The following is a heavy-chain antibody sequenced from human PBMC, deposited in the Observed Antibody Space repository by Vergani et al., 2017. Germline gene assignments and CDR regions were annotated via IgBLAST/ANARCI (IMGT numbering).Heavy chain of an antibody. V-gene: IGHV7-4-1*02. CDR2: INTNSGNP. J-gene: IGHJ6*02. D-gene: IGHD6-19*01. CDR1: GYTFTNYP. Sequence: QVQLVQSGSELKKPGASVRISCEASGYTFTNYPLIWVRQAPGQGLEFMGWINTNSGNPTYAPGFTGRFVFSLYTSVSTAYLQISGLKAEDSAVYYCARGRQWRLTEYLYGMDVWGQGTTVTVSS. CDR3: ARGRQWRLTEYLYGMDV.